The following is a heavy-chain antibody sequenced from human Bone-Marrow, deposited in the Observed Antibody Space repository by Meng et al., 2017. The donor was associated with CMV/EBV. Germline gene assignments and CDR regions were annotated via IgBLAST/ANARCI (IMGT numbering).Heavy chain of an antibody. Sequence: ASVKVSCKASGYTFTSYGISWVRQAPGQGLEWMGWISAYNGNTNYAQKLQGRVTMTTDTSTSTAYMELRSLRSDDTAVYYCARGEGRITIFGVVIKGPLAYWGQGILVTVSS. CDR2: ISAYNGNT. V-gene: IGHV1-18*01. CDR1: GYTFTSYG. CDR3: ARGEGRITIFGVVIKGPLAY. D-gene: IGHD3-3*01. J-gene: IGHJ4*02.